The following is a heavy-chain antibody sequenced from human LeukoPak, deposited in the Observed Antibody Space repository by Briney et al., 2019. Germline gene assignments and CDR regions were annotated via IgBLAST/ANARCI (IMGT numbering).Heavy chain of an antibody. CDR3: ARAYHGSARSWFDP. CDR2: IKQDGSEK. D-gene: IGHD3-16*01. V-gene: IGHV3-7*04. Sequence: GGSLRLSCAASGLTFSNYWMTWVRQAPGKGLEWAANIKQDGSEKYYMDSVKGRFTISRDNAKNSLYLQMSSLRAEDTAVYYCARAYHGSARSWFDPWGQGSLVTVSS. J-gene: IGHJ5*02. CDR1: GLTFSNYW.